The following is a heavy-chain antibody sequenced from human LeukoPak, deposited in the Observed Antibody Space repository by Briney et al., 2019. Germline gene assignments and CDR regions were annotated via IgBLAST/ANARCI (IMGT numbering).Heavy chain of an antibody. V-gene: IGHV3-66*01. CDR1: GFTVSSNY. D-gene: IGHD3-22*01. J-gene: IGHJ5*02. Sequence: GGSLRLSCAASGFTVSSNYMSWVRQAPGKGLEWVSVIYSGGSTYYADSVKGRFTISRDNSKNTLYLQMNSLRAEDTAVYYCARDRFYYDSSENWFDPWGQGTLVTVSS. CDR3: ARDRFYYDSSENWFDP. CDR2: IYSGGST.